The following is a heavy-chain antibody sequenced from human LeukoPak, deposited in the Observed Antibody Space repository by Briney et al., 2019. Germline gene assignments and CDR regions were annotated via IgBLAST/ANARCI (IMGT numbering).Heavy chain of an antibody. V-gene: IGHV3-48*03. CDR3: ARALIQSITMID. CDR2: ISSSGTI. J-gene: IGHJ4*02. CDR1: GFTFSSYE. D-gene: IGHD3-22*01. Sequence: GGSLRLSCAASGFTFSSYEMNWVRQAPGKGLEWVSYISSSGTIYYADSVKGRFTISRDNAKNSLYLQMNSLRAEDTAVYYCARALIQSITMIDWGQGTLVTVSS.